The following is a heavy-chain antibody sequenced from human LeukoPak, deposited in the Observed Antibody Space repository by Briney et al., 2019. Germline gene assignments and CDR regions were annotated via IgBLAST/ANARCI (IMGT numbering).Heavy chain of an antibody. CDR1: GFTFSSYA. D-gene: IGHD3-22*01. CDR3: ARDRTDYYDSRGYYSGGTYFDY. Sequence: GGFLRLSCAASGFTFSSYAMSWVRQAPGKGLEWVSAISGSGGSTYYADSVKGRFTIFRDNAKNSLYLQMNSLRAEDTAVYYCARDRTDYYDSRGYYSGGTYFDYWGQGTLVTVSS. CDR2: ISGSGGST. V-gene: IGHV3-23*01. J-gene: IGHJ4*02.